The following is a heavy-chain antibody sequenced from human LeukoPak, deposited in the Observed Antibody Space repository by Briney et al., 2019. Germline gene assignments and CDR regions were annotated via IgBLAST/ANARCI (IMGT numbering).Heavy chain of an antibody. CDR3: ARGTAVVIPTFDY. CDR1: GFTFDDYA. CDR2: VSSSGSSI. D-gene: IGHD3-16*02. Sequence: PGGSLRLSCAVSGFTFDDYAMHWVRQVPGKGLEWVSSVSSSGSSIYYADSVKGRFTISRDNAKNSVYLQMNSLRAEDTALYFCARGTAVVIPTFDYWGQGILVTVSS. J-gene: IGHJ4*02. V-gene: IGHV3-21*01.